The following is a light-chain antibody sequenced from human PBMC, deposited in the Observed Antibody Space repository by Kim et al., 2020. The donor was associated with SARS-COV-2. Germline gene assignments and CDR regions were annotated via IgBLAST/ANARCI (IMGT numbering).Light chain of an antibody. CDR3: QQHSDWPLT. J-gene: IGKJ4*01. CDR1: QAIREN. Sequence: SPGSRGTLSCRASQAIRENFLAWYQQKPGQAPRLLIYGISTRATGVPARFSGSGSGTEFTLTISSLQSEDFAVYYCQQHSDWPLTFGGGTKVDIK. V-gene: IGKV3-15*01. CDR2: GIS.